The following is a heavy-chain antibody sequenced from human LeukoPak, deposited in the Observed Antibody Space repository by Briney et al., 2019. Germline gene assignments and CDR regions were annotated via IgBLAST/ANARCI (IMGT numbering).Heavy chain of an antibody. CDR1: GGSISSYY. V-gene: IGHV4-59*01. Sequence: SETLSLTCTVSGGSISSYYWSWIRQPPGKGLEWVGYIYYSGSTNYNPSLKSRVTISVDTSKNQFSLKLSSVTAADTAVYYCAGGACGGDCYPLYYYYGMDVWGQGTTVTVSS. D-gene: IGHD2-21*02. J-gene: IGHJ6*02. CDR3: AGGACGGDCYPLYYYYGMDV. CDR2: IYYSGST.